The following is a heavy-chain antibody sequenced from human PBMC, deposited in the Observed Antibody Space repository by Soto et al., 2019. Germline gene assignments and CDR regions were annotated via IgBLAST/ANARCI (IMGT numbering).Heavy chain of an antibody. J-gene: IGHJ4*02. Sequence: QVQLVQSGAEVKKPGASVKVSCKASGYTFTSYYMHWVRQAPGQGLEWMGIINPSGGSTSYAQKFQGRVTMTRDTSTSTVYMELSSLRSEDTAVYYCARRATVVTPGDGICLDYWGQGTLVTVSS. CDR2: INPSGGST. D-gene: IGHD4-17*01. CDR3: ARRATVVTPGDGICLDY. CDR1: GYTFTSYY. V-gene: IGHV1-46*01.